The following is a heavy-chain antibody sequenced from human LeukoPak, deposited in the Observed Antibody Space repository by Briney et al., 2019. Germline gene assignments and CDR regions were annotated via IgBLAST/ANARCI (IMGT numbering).Heavy chain of an antibody. Sequence: PGGSLRLSCAASGFTVSDNYMSWVRQAPGKGLEWVSVMYSRGDTYYANSVKGRFTFSRDNTKNSLFLVMNNLRADDTAIYYCARDRPTGSSRVFVVQWGQGTQVTVFS. CDR3: ARDRPTGSSRVFVVQ. J-gene: IGHJ4*02. D-gene: IGHD2-21*01. CDR1: GFTVSDNY. V-gene: IGHV3-53*01. CDR2: MYSRGDT.